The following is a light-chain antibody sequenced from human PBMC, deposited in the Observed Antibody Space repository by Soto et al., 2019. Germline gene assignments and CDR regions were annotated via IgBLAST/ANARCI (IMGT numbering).Light chain of an antibody. CDR2: GAS. CDR3: QQYGSSPPT. Sequence: EIVMTQSPATLSVSPGEGATLSCRASLTVNSNLAWYQQKPGQAPRLLIYGASSRATGIPDRFSGSGSGTDFTLTISRLEPEDFAVYYCQQYGSSPPTFGQGTRLEI. V-gene: IGKV3-20*01. CDR1: LTVNSN. J-gene: IGKJ5*01.